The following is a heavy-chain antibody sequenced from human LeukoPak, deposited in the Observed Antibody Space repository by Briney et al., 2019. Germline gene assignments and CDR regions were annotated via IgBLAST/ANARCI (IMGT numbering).Heavy chain of an antibody. CDR3: ARDALSGSYDY. J-gene: IGHJ4*02. V-gene: IGHV3-66*02. CDR1: GFTVSSNY. D-gene: IGHD1-26*01. CDR2: IYSGGST. Sequence: GGSLRLSCAAPGFTVSSNYMSWVRQAPGKGLEWVSVIYSGGSTYYADSVKGRFTISRDNSKNTLYLQMNSLRAEDTAVYYCARDALSGSYDYWGQGTLVTVSS.